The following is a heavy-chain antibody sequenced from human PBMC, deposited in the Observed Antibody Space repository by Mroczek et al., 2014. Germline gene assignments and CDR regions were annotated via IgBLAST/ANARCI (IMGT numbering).Heavy chain of an antibody. CDR3: ARLFYGDYNYYYGMDV. J-gene: IGHJ6*02. Sequence: QVQLQESGPGLVKPSQTLSLTCTVSGGSISSGGYYWSWIRQHPGKGLEWIGYIYYSGSTYYNPSLKSRVTISVDTSKNQFSLKLSSVTAADTAVYYCARLFYGDYNYYYGMDVWGQGTTVTVSS. D-gene: IGHD4-17*01. CDR1: GGSISSGGYY. V-gene: IGHV4-31*03. CDR2: IYYSGST.